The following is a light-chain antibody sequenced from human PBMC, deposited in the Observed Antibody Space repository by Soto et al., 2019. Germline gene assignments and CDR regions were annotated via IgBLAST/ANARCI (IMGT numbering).Light chain of an antibody. Sequence: DIQMPHSPSTLSAAVLHKLTETSXASQSVSGWLAWYQQKPGEAPNLLIYGASTLQRGVPSRFSGSGSGTEFTLTISSLQPEDFAIYFCQQGSRFPFTFGPGTKVDIK. CDR1: QSVSGW. V-gene: IGKV1-5*01. CDR3: QQGSRFPFT. J-gene: IGKJ3*01. CDR2: GAS.